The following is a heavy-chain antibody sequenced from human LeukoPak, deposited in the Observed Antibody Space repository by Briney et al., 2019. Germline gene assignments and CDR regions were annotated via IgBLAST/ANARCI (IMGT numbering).Heavy chain of an antibody. CDR3: AKPSGDYGGNDWFDP. CDR2: IRYDGSNK. D-gene: IGHD4-23*01. J-gene: IGHJ5*02. Sequence: GGSLRLSCAASGFTFSSYGMHWVRQAPGKGLEWVAFIRYDGSNKYYADSVKGRFTISRDNSKNTLYLQMNSLRAEDTAVYYCAKPSGDYGGNDWFDPWGQGTLVTVSS. CDR1: GFTFSSYG. V-gene: IGHV3-30*02.